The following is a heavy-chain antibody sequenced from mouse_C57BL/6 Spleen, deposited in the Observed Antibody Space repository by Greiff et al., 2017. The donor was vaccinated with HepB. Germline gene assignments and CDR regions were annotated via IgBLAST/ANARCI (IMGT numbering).Heavy chain of an antibody. V-gene: IGHV1-64*01. CDR3: ARRLYYGSSLYAMDY. Sequence: QVQLQQPGAELVKPGASVKLSCKASGYTFTSYWMHWVKQRPGQGLEWIGMIHPNSGSTNYNEKFKSKATLTVDKSSSTAYMQLSSLTSEDSAVYYCARRLYYGSSLYAMDYWGQGTSVTVSS. CDR2: IHPNSGST. J-gene: IGHJ4*01. CDR1: GYTFTSYW. D-gene: IGHD1-1*01.